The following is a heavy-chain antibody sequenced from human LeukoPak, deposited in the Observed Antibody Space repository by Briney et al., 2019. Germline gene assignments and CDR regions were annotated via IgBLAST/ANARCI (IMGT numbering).Heavy chain of an antibody. D-gene: IGHD3-22*01. J-gene: IGHJ4*02. V-gene: IGHV1-18*01. CDR3: ARDGHRRYYYESSGYYRGDY. Sequence: ASVKVSCKASGYTFTSYGISWVRQAPGQGLEWMGWISAYNGNAKYAQKVQGRVTMTTDISTSTAYMELRSLRADDTAVYYCARDGHRRYYYESSGYYRGDYWGQGTLVTVSS. CDR2: ISAYNGNA. CDR1: GYTFTSYG.